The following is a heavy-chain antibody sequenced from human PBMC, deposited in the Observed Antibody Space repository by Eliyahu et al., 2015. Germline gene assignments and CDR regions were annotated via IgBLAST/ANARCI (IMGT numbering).Heavy chain of an antibody. D-gene: IGHD6-19*01. V-gene: IGHV3-21*01. CDR2: ISSSSSYI. J-gene: IGHJ6*02. CDR3: ARDQGSYSSGWNGLHYYGMDV. Sequence: GKGLEWVSSISSSSSYIYYADSVKGRFTISRDNAKNSLYLQMNSLRAEDTAVYYCARDQGSYSSGWNGLHYYGMDVWGQGTTVTVSS.